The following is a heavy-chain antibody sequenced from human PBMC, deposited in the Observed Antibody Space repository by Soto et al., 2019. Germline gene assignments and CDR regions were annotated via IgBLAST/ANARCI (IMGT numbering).Heavy chain of an antibody. D-gene: IGHD5-18*01. J-gene: IGHJ6*02. CDR1: AFTFSSYR. CDR3: VKERYGQLWLEDYGMDV. CDR2: ISYDASDK. V-gene: IGHV3-30*18. Sequence: QVQLVESGGGVVQPGRSLRLSCAASAFTFSSYRIHWVRQAPGKGLDWVAVISYDASDKYYADSVKGRFTISRGNSKNTLYLQMNSLRAEDTAVYYCVKERYGQLWLEDYGMDVWGQGTTVTVSS.